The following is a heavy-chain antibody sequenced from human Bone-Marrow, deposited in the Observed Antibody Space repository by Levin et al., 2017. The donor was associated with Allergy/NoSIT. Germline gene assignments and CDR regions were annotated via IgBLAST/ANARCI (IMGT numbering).Heavy chain of an antibody. V-gene: IGHV1-46*01. Sequence: ASVKVSCKAPGYILTPKHYMHWVRQAPGQGLEWMGIINPTGGNRGYAQNFQGRLSMTRDTSTTTMYMELSSLRYEDTAIYYCARSYDGSGLPLLETGGGYYFDYWGQGTLVTVSS. CDR1: GYILTPKHY. CDR3: ARSYDGSGLPLLETGGGYYFDY. J-gene: IGHJ4*02. D-gene: IGHD3-22*01. CDR2: INPTGGNR.